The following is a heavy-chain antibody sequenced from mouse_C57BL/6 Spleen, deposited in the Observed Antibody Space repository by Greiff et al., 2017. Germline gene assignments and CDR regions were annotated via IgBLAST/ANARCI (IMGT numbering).Heavy chain of an antibody. D-gene: IGHD1-1*01. CDR3: ARHASYYGSSYGAMDY. Sequence: VQLQQSGAELVKPGASVKLSCKASGYTFTEYTIHWVKQRSGQGLEWIGWFYPGSGSIKYNEKFQDKATLTADKSSSTVYMDLSRLTSEASAVYCCARHASYYGSSYGAMDYWGQGTSVTVSS. CDR2: FYPGSGSI. V-gene: IGHV1-62-2*01. J-gene: IGHJ4*01. CDR1: GYTFTEYT.